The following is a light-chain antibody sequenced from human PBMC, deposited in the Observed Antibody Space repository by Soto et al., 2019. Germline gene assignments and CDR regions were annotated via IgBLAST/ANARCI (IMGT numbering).Light chain of an antibody. J-gene: IGKJ2*01. CDR1: QGTRND. CDR2: AAS. V-gene: IGKV1-6*01. CDR3: LQDYNYPYT. Sequence: AIQMTQSPSFLSASVGDRVTITCRASQGTRNDLSWYQQKPGKAPKLLIYAASSLQSGVPSRFSGSGSGTDFTLTISSLQPEDFATYYCLQDYNYPYTFGQGTKLEIK.